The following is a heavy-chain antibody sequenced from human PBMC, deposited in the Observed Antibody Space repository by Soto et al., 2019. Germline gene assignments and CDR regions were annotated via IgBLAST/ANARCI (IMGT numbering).Heavy chain of an antibody. Sequence: EGQLLESGGGLVQPGGSLRLSCAASGFTFSNHGMTWVRQAPGKGLELVSTISGSGVYTYYADSVQGRFNIARDNSKNTMSLQMNSLRAENTALYYCACHLVVNGHYWFDPWGQGTLVTVSS. V-gene: IGHV3-23*01. J-gene: IGHJ5*02. CDR3: ACHLVVNGHYWFDP. CDR1: GFTFSNHG. CDR2: ISGSGVYT. D-gene: IGHD3-22*01.